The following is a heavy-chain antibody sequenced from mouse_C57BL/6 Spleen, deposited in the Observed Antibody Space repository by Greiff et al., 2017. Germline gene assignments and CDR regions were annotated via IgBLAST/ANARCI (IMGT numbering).Heavy chain of an antibody. CDR2: IDPSDSYT. V-gene: IGHV1-50*01. CDR1: GYTFTSYW. CDR3: ARPPYCGSSPWYFDV. D-gene: IGHD1-1*01. J-gene: IGHJ1*03. Sequence: QVQLKQPGAELVKPGASVKLSCKASGYTFTSYWMQWVKQRPGQGLEWIGEIDPSDSYTNYNQKFKGKATLTVDTSSSTAYMQLSSLTSEDSAVYYWARPPYCGSSPWYFDVWGTGTTVTVSS.